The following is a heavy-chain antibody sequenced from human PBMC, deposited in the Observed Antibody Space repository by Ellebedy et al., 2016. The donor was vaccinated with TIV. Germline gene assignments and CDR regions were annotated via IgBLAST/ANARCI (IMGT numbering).Heavy chain of an antibody. V-gene: IGHV3-33*01. CDR1: GFTFSSYG. CDR3: ASSTVAANNIDY. Sequence: GESLKISCAASGFTFSSYGMHWVRQAPGKGLEWVAVIWYDGTNKYYADSVKGRFTISRDNSKNTLYLEMNSLRAEDTAVYYCASSTVAANNIDYWGQGALVTVSS. J-gene: IGHJ4*02. D-gene: IGHD4-23*01. CDR2: IWYDGTNK.